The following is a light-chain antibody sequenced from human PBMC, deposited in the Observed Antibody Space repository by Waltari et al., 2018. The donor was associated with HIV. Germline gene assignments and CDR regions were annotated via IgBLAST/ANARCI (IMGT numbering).Light chain of an antibody. CDR3: QAWDSSSGV. CDR2: QGT. CDR1: TLENKY. V-gene: IGLV3-1*01. Sequence: SYELTQPPSVSVSPGQTAIITCSGHTLENKYGCWYPQKAGQSPVLVIYQGTKRPPGSPERFSGSKSGNTATLTISGTQAMDEADYYCQAWDSSSGVFGTGTKVTVL. J-gene: IGLJ1*01.